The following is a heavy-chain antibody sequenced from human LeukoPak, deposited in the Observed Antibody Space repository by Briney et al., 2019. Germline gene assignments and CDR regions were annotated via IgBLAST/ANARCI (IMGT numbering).Heavy chain of an antibody. D-gene: IGHD6-19*01. Sequence: PSETLSLTCTVSGASISTYYWTWIRQPPGKRLEWIGYIHDSGSTNYNPSLKSRVAISVDTSKSQFSLRLTSVTAADTAVYYCARDSEPRSGWYTTDYWGQGTLVTVSS. CDR3: ARDSEPRSGWYTTDY. V-gene: IGHV4-59*01. J-gene: IGHJ4*02. CDR1: GASISTYY. CDR2: IHDSGST.